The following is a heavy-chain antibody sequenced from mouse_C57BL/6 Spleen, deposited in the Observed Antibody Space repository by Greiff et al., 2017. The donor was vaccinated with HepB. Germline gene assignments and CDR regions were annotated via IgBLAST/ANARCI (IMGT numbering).Heavy chain of an antibody. CDR1: GFTFSSYT. V-gene: IGHV5-9*01. J-gene: IGHJ1*03. Sequence: EVQLQESGGGLVKPGGSLKLSCAASGFTFSSYTMSWVRQTPEKRLEWVATISGGGGNTYYPDSVKGRFTISRDNAKNTLYLQMSSLRSEDTALYYCARQYYGSRYWYFDVWGTGTTVTVSS. CDR2: ISGGGGNT. D-gene: IGHD1-1*01. CDR3: ARQYYGSRYWYFDV.